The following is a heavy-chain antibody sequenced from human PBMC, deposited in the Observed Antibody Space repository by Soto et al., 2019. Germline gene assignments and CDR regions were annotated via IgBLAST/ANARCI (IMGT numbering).Heavy chain of an antibody. CDR3: ARSGVTGIVIPSHWFDP. CDR1: GDSIGGVGY. V-gene: IGHV4-31*03. J-gene: IGHJ5*02. CDR2: ISSSGST. D-gene: IGHD2-21*02. Sequence: SETLSLTCTVSGDSIGGVGYWSWIRQSPGRGLEWIGCISSSGSTYYNPALNNRISLSLDTSQNQFSLKLLSVTAADTAIYYCARSGVTGIVIPSHWFDPWGQGTLVTVSS.